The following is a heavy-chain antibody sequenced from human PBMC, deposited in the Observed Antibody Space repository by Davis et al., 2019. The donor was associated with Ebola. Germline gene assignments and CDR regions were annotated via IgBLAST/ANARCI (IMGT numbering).Heavy chain of an antibody. V-gene: IGHV5-51*01. D-gene: IGHD4-17*01. CDR1: GYSFTSYW. Sequence: GESLKISCKGSGYSFTSYWIGWVRQMPGKGLEWMGIIYPGDSDTRYSPSFQGQVTISADKSISTAYLQWSSLKASDTAMYYCARPRDSGDYGMDAFDIWGQGTMVTVSS. CDR2: IYPGDSDT. J-gene: IGHJ3*02. CDR3: ARPRDSGDYGMDAFDI.